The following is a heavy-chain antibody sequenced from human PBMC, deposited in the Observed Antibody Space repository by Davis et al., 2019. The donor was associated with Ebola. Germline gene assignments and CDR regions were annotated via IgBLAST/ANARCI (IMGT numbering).Heavy chain of an antibody. CDR3: VQDMIDEGLSSPHPDFQH. CDR1: VITFSSYA. V-gene: IGHV3-23*01. CDR2: ITSSGGST. J-gene: IGHJ1*01. Sequence: GESPKTPRTDSVITFSSYAMSWVRQAPGKGLEWVPAITSSGGSTYYAGSVKGRFTISRDNSKNTLYLQLNSLGAGDTAVYYCVQDMIDEGLSSPHPDFQHWGQGTLVTVSS. D-gene: IGHD3-22*01.